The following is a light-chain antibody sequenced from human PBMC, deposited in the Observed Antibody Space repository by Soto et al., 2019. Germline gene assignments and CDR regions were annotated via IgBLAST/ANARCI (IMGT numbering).Light chain of an antibody. CDR3: QQYGDSPIT. Sequence: EIVLRQSPGTLSLTPGERATLSCRASQSVGSNLAWYQQKPGQAPRLLIYGASSRATGIADRFSGSGSGTDFTLTISRLEPEDFALYYCQQYGDSPITFGQGTRLENK. J-gene: IGKJ5*01. V-gene: IGKV3-20*01. CDR1: QSVGSN. CDR2: GAS.